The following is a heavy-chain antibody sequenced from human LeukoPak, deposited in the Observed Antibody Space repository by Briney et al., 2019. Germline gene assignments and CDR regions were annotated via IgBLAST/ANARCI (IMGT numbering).Heavy chain of an antibody. D-gene: IGHD2-2*01. CDR3: ARELGYCRSSSCYGWEYYYMDV. J-gene: IGHJ6*03. CDR1: GGTFSSYA. V-gene: IGHV1-69*05. CDR2: IIPIFGTA. Sequence: ASVKVSCKASGGTFSSYAISWVRQAPGQGLEWMGGIIPIFGTANYAQKFQGRVTITTDESTSTAYMELSSLRSEDTAVYYCARELGYCRSSSCYGWEYYYMDVWGKGTTVTVSS.